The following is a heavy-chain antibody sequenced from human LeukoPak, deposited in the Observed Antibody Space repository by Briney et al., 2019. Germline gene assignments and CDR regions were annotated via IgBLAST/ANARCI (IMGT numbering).Heavy chain of an antibody. CDR2: ISSSGSTK. D-gene: IGHD2-2*02. CDR3: ARVGYCSSTSCYTYYYMDV. Sequence: GGSLRLSCAASGFTFSDYYMSWIRQAPGKGLEWVSYISSSGSTKYYADSVKGRFTISRDNAKNSLYLQMNSLRAEDTAVYYCARVGYCSSTSCYTYYYMDVWGKGTTVTVSS. CDR1: GFTFSDYY. V-gene: IGHV3-11*01. J-gene: IGHJ6*03.